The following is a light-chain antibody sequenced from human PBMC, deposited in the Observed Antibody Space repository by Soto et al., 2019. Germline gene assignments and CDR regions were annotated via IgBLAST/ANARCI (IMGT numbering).Light chain of an antibody. Sequence: DIQMTQSPSTLSASVGDRVTITCRASQRISSWLAWYQQKPGKAPKLLIYKASSLESGVPSRFSGSGSGTEFTLTISSLLPDDFATYYCQQYNSYSPLMYTFGQGTKLEIK. J-gene: IGKJ2*01. V-gene: IGKV1-5*03. CDR3: QQYNSYSPLMYT. CDR1: QRISSW. CDR2: KAS.